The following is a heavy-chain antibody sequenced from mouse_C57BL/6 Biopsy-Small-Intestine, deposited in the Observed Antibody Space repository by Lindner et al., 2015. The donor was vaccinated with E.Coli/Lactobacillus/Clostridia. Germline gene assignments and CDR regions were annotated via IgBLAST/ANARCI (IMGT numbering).Heavy chain of an antibody. CDR1: GYTFTIYY. CDR2: INPSGST. Sequence: SVKVSCKASGYTFTIYYMHWVRQAPGQGFEWMGIINPSGSTTYAQKFQDRITVTRGTSTNTVYMELSSLTSEDTAVYYCVRGYSNSGAWFDPWGQGTLVTV. J-gene: IGHJ3*01. D-gene: IGHD2-5*01. CDR3: VRGYSNSGAWFDP. V-gene: IGHV1-53*01.